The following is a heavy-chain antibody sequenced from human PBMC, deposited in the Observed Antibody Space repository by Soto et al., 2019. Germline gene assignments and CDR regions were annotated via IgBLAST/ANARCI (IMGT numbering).Heavy chain of an antibody. CDR3: ARVADIVLIPALDY. CDR1: GYTFTTYS. D-gene: IGHD2-8*02. V-gene: IGHV1-18*04. Sequence: QVQLVQSGAEVKRPGASVNVSCKASGYTFTTYSLSWVRQAPGQGLEWMGWISPFNGDATYAPKFQDRVTLTTDTSASTAYMELRRLRDDDTAVYYCARVADIVLIPALDYWGRGTLVIVSS. CDR2: ISPFNGDA. J-gene: IGHJ4*02.